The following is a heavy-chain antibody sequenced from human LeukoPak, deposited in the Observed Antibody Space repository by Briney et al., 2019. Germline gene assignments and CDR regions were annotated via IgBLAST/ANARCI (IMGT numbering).Heavy chain of an antibody. CDR3: ARAPKITIFGVVIPGAFDI. J-gene: IGHJ3*02. D-gene: IGHD3-3*01. V-gene: IGHV4-30-4*01. Sequence: PSETLSLTCTVSGGSISSGDYYWSWIRQPPGKGLEWIGYIYYSGSTYYNPSLKSRVTISVDTSKNQFSLKLSSVTAADTAVYYCARAPKITIFGVVIPGAFDIWGQGTMVTVSS. CDR1: GGSISSGDYY. CDR2: IYYSGST.